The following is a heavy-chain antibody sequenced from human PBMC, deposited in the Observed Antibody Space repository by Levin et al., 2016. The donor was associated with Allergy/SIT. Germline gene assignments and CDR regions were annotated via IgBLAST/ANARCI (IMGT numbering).Heavy chain of an antibody. CDR1: GGTFSSYT. CDR3: AGGYYDSSGYRRGFDY. J-gene: IGHJ4*02. Sequence: SVKVSCKASGGTFSSYTISWVRQAPGQGLEWMGRIIPILGIANYAQKFQGRVTITADKSTSTAYMELSSLRSEDTAVYYCAGGYYDSSGYRRGFDYWGQGTLVTVSS. D-gene: IGHD3-22*01. CDR2: IIPILGIA. V-gene: IGHV1-69*02.